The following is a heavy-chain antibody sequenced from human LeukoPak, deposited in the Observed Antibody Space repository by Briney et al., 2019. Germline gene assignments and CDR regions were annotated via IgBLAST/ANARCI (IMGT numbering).Heavy chain of an antibody. CDR3: VGAAGTGMGYY. D-gene: IGHD6-13*01. J-gene: IGHJ4*02. CDR1: GGSFSGYY. V-gene: IGHV4-34*01. Sequence: PSETLSLTCAVYGGSFSGYYWSWIRQPPGKGLEWIGEINHSGSTNYNPSLKSRVTISVDTSKNQFSLKLSSVTAADTAVYYCVGAAGTGMGYYWGQGTLVTVSS. CDR2: INHSGST.